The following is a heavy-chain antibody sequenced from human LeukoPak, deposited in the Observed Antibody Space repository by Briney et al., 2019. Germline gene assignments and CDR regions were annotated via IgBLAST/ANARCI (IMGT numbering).Heavy chain of an antibody. CDR3: ASDILTGYYPFDY. V-gene: IGHV1-69*04. CDR2: IIPILGVA. J-gene: IGHJ4*02. D-gene: IGHD3-9*01. CDR1: GGTFSSYA. Sequence: SVKVSCKASGGTFSSYAISWVRQAPGPGLEWMGRIIPILGVANYAQKFQGRVTITADTSTSTAYMELSSLRSEDTAVYYCASDILTGYYPFDYWGQGTLVTVSS.